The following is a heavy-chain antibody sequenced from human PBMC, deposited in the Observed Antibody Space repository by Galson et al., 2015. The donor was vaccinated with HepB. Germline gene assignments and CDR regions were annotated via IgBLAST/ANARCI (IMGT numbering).Heavy chain of an antibody. CDR2: ISGNGDST. J-gene: IGHJ5*01. CDR1: GFAFDTHA. CDR3: AKGYGLFDS. Sequence: SLRLSCAASGFAFDTHAMSWVRQAPGRGLEWISGISGNGDSTFDADSVKGRFTVSRDNSNNMLYLQMDSLRAVDAGLYFCAKGYGLFDSWGQGILVTVSS. D-gene: IGHD5-18*01. V-gene: IGHV3-23*01.